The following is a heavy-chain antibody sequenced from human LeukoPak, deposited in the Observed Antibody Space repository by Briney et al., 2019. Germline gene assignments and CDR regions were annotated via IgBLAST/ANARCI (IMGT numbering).Heavy chain of an antibody. CDR1: GFIFSSYS. V-gene: IGHV3-7*03. CDR2: IKPDGSEK. CDR3: ARDKVVGATNFDY. J-gene: IGHJ4*02. D-gene: IGHD2-15*01. Sequence: GGSLRLSCAASGFIFSSYSMSWVRQAPGKGLEWVASIKPDGSEKYYVDSVTGRFTISRDNAKNSLYLEMNSLRGEDTAVYYCARDKVVGATNFDYWGQGTLVTVSS.